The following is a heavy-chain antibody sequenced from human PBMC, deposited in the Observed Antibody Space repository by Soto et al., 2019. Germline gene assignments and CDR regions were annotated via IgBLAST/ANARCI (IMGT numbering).Heavy chain of an antibody. D-gene: IGHD2-15*01. CDR2: IYYSGST. V-gene: IGHV4-59*08. Sequence: QVQLQESGPGLVKPSETLSLTCTVSGGSISSYYWSWIRQPPGKGLEWIGYIYYSGSTNYNPSLKSRVTIAVDTSKNQFSLKLSSVTAADTAVYHCARRHGGTFDCWGQGTLVTVYS. J-gene: IGHJ4*02. CDR1: GGSISSYY. CDR3: ARRHGGTFDC.